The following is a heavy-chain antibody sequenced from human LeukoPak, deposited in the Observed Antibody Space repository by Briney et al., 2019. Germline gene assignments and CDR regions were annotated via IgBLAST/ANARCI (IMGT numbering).Heavy chain of an antibody. CDR3: ARDNGDYYYYGMDV. CDR2: ISSSSSSYI. J-gene: IGHJ6*02. V-gene: IGHV3-21*01. Sequence: GGSLRLSCAASGFTFSSYSMNWVRQAPGKGLEWVSSISSSSSSYIYYADSVKGRFTISRDNAKNSLYLQMNSLRAEDTAVYYCARDNGDYYYYGMDVWGQGTTVTVSS. CDR1: GFTFSSYS. D-gene: IGHD3-10*01.